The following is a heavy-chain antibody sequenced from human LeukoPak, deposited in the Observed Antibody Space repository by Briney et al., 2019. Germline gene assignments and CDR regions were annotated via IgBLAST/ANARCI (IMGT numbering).Heavy chain of an antibody. V-gene: IGHV3-74*01. J-gene: IGHJ1*01. CDR1: GFTFSSYW. Sequence: GGSLRLSCAASGFTFSSYWMHWVRQAPGKGLVWVSRIKSDGSTNYADSVKGRFTISRDNAKNTVSLQMNGLRAEDTGVYYCARAPSEIGGYYPEYFRHWGQGTLVTVSS. D-gene: IGHD3-22*01. CDR3: ARAPSEIGGYYPEYFRH. CDR2: IKSDGST.